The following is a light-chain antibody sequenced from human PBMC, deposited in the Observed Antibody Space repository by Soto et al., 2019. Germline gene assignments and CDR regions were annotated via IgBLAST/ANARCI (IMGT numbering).Light chain of an antibody. CDR2: GDT. J-gene: IGLJ3*02. Sequence: QSVLTQPPSVSGAPGQRVTISCTVSSSNIGAGYDVHWYQQLPGTAPKLLISGDTNRPSGVPDRFSGSKSGTSASLAITGLRAEDEADYYCQSFDSSLSGWLFGGGTKVTVL. CDR1: SSNIGAGYD. CDR3: QSFDSSLSGWL. V-gene: IGLV1-40*01.